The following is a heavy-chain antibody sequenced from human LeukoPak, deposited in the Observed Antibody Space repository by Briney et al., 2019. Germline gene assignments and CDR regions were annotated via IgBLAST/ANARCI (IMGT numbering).Heavy chain of an antibody. CDR2: INHSGST. V-gene: IGHV4-30-2*01. CDR1: GGSISSGGYS. CDR3: ARGRAMFFYDSSGYYYFDY. D-gene: IGHD3-22*01. J-gene: IGHJ4*02. Sequence: IPSETLSLTCAVSGGSISSGGYSWSWIRQPPGKGLEWIGYINHSGSTNYNPSLKSRVTISVDTSKNQFSLKLSSVTAADTAVYYCARGRAMFFYDSSGYYYFDYWGQGTLVTVSS.